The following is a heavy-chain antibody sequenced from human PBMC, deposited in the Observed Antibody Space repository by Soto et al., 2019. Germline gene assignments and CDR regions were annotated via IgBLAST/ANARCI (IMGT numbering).Heavy chain of an antibody. Sequence: ASVKVSCKASGYTFTSYGISWVRLAPGQGLEWMGWINACNGNTKYSQKFQGRVTITTDTSTSTAYMELSSLRSEDTAVYYCAREMDVWGQGTTVTVSS. V-gene: IGHV1-18*01. CDR1: GYTFTSYG. J-gene: IGHJ6*02. CDR2: INACNGNT. CDR3: AREMDV.